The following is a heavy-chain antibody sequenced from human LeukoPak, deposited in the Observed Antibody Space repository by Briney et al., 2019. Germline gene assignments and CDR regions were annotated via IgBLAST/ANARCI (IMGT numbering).Heavy chain of an antibody. CDR1: GGSITTSIQY. J-gene: IGHJ3*02. D-gene: IGHD6-19*01. CDR2: IYYDGST. V-gene: IGHV4-39*01. CDR3: ARLPVAGPLSEGFDI. Sequence: SETLSLTCTVSGGSITTSIQYWVWIRQPPGKGLEWIGSIYYDGSTYYHPSLKSRFTISVETSKNQFSLKMRSVTATDTAVYYCARLPVAGPLSEGFDIWGQGTLVTVSS.